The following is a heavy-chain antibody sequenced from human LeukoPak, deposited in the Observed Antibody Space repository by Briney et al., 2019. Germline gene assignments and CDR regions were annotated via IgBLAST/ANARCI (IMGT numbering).Heavy chain of an antibody. J-gene: IGHJ6*03. V-gene: IGHV3-74*01. CDR3: ARVSSGSYFGYYYYYMDV. Sequence: QPGGSLRLSCAASGFTSSNYWMHWVRQAPGKGLVWVSRINSDGSSTSYADSVKGRFTISRDNAKNTLYLQMNSLRAEDTAVYYCARVSSGSYFGYYYYYMDVWGKGTTVTVSS. CDR1: GFTSSNYW. D-gene: IGHD1-26*01. CDR2: INSDGSST.